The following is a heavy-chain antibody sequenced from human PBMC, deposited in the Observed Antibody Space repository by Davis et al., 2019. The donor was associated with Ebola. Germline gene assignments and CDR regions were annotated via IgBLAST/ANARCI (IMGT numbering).Heavy chain of an antibody. CDR2: ISGSGGST. J-gene: IGHJ4*02. Sequence: GESLKISCAASGFTFSSYAMSWVRQAPGKGLEWVSAISGSGGSTYYADSVKGRLTISRDNARDSLYLQMNSLRDEDTAVYHCARESWSGPYNRVDYWGQGTLVTVSS. CDR3: ARESWSGPYNRVDY. CDR1: GFTFSSYA. D-gene: IGHD3-3*01. V-gene: IGHV3-23*01.